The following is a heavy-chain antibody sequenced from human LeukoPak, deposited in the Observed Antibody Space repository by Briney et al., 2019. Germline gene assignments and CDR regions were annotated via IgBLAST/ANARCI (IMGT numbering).Heavy chain of an antibody. CDR1: GYTFTSYF. Sequence: ASVKASCKASGYTFTSYFIHWMRQAPGQGLEWMGIVNPSSGGTSYGEKFQGRLTVTRDTSTSTVYMDLSSLKSEDTAMYYCVRELSGGYFDYWGQGTLVTVSS. CDR3: VRELSGGYFDY. CDR2: VNPSSGGT. V-gene: IGHV1-46*01. J-gene: IGHJ4*02. D-gene: IGHD3-16*02.